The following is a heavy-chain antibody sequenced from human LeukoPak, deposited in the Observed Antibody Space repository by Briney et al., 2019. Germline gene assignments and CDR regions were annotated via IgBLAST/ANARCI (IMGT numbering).Heavy chain of an antibody. J-gene: IGHJ5*02. V-gene: IGHV1-2*02. Sequence: ASVKVSCKASGYTSTGYYMHWVRQAPGQGLEWMGWINPNSGGTNYAQKFQGRVTMTRDTSISTAYMELSRLRSDDTAVYYCATNYYGSGSNWFDPWGQGTLVTVSS. D-gene: IGHD3-10*01. CDR3: ATNYYGSGSNWFDP. CDR1: GYTSTGYY. CDR2: INPNSGGT.